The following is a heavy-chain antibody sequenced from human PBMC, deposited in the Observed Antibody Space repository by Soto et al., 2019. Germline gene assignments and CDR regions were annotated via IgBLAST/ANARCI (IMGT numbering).Heavy chain of an antibody. CDR1: GGSFSGYY. Sequence: QVQLQQWGAGLLKPSETLSLTCAVYGGSFSGYYWSWVRQPPGKGLEWIGEINHSGNTNYNPSLXSXVXXSVDTSKNQISLKLSSVTAADTAVYYCARTSRFDYWGQGTLVTVSS. V-gene: IGHV4-34*01. D-gene: IGHD6-6*01. CDR3: ARTSRFDY. J-gene: IGHJ4*02. CDR2: INHSGNT.